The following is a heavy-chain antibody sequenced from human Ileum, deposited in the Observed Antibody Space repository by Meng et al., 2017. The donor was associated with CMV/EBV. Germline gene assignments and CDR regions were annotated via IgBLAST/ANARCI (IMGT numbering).Heavy chain of an antibody. CDR3: AKHMGDITEITRRYYFAMDV. CDR1: GFTFITHA. Sequence: GESLKISCAASGFTFITHAIAWVRQAPGKGLEWVSVISGTGGTAYYADSVKGRFTVSRGISQNTIYLQMRSLRADDTAVSFCAKHMGDITEITRRYYFAMDVWGQGTTVTVSS. D-gene: IGHD2-15*01. V-gene: IGHV3-23*01. CDR2: ISGTGGTA. J-gene: IGHJ6*02.